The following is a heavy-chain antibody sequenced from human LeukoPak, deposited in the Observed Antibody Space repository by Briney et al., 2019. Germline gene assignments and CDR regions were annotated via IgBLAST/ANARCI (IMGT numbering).Heavy chain of an antibody. D-gene: IGHD3-10*01. CDR3: ARYGSGSYRQFDS. CDR1: GGSINTYY. Sequence: PSETLSLTCTVSGGSINTYYWSWIRQPPGKGLEWIGYIYYTGSTNYNPSLKSRVTISVDTSKNQFSLKLSSVTAADTAVYYCARYGSGSYRQFDSWGQGTLATVSS. J-gene: IGHJ4*02. CDR2: IYYTGST. V-gene: IGHV4-59*01.